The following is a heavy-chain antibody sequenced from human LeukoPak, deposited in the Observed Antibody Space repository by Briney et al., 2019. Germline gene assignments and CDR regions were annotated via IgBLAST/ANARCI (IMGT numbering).Heavy chain of an antibody. Sequence: PGGSLRLSCAASEFTFSSYSMNWVRQAPGKGLEWVSAISTSGASTYYADSVKGRFSISRDNSRNTLYLQMNSLRAEDTAVFYCARAIVGATTRSFDYWGQGTLVTVSS. V-gene: IGHV3-23*01. CDR2: ISTSGAST. J-gene: IGHJ4*02. CDR3: ARAIVGATTRSFDY. D-gene: IGHD1-26*01. CDR1: EFTFSSYS.